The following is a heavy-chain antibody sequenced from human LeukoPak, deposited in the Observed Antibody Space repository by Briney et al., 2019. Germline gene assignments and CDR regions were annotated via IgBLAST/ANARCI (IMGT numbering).Heavy chain of an antibody. V-gene: IGHV4-59*01. CDR1: GGSISSYY. CDR3: ARDREYGTFDY. Sequence: SETLSLTCTVSGGSISSYYWSWIRQPPGKGLEWIGYIYYSGSTNYNPSLKSRVTISVDASKNQFSLKLSSVAAADTAVYYCARDREYGTFDYWGQGTLVTVSS. J-gene: IGHJ4*02. CDR2: IYYSGST. D-gene: IGHD3-10*01.